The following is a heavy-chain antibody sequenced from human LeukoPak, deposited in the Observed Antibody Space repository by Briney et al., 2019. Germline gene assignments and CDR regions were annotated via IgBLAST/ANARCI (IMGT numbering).Heavy chain of an antibody. D-gene: IGHD2-2*01. J-gene: IGHJ4*02. Sequence: ASVKVSCKASGYTFTSYGISWVRQAPGQGLEWMGWISAYNGNTNYAQKLQGRVTMTTDTSTSTAYMELRSLRSDDTAVYYCAARGACSSTSCRTDYWGQGTLVTVSS. CDR2: ISAYNGNT. CDR3: AARGACSSTSCRTDY. CDR1: GYTFTSYG. V-gene: IGHV1-18*01.